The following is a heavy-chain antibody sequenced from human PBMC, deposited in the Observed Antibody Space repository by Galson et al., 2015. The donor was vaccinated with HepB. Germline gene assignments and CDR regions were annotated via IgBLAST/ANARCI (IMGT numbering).Heavy chain of an antibody. CDR3: ARHYGLLWFGEPRGSWFDP. D-gene: IGHD3-10*01. CDR1: GYSFTSYW. V-gene: IGHV5-10-1*01. J-gene: IGHJ5*02. CDR2: IDPSDSYT. Sequence: QSGAEVKKPGESLKISCKGSGYSFTSYWIGWVRQMPGKGLEWMGRIDPSDSYTNYSPSFQGHVTISADKSISTAYLQWSSLKASDTAMYYCARHYGLLWFGEPRGSWFDPWGQGTLVTVSS.